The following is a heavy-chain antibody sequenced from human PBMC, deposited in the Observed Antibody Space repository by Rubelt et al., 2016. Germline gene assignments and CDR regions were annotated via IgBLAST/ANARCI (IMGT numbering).Heavy chain of an antibody. J-gene: IGHJ4*02. Sequence: SSYVLHWVRQAPGKGLEWVAHIHQHASEKYYGDPVRGRFTISRDNTKNTLYLQMNSLRAEDTAVYYCVRGGWYLTNPFDYWGQGTLVTVSP. V-gene: IGHV3-7*01. CDR3: VRGGWYLTNPFDY. CDR1: SSYV. D-gene: IGHD6-13*01. CDR2: IHQHASEK.